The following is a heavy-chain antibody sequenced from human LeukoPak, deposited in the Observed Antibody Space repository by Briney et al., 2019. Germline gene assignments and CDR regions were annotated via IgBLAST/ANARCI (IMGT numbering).Heavy chain of an antibody. Sequence: SETLSLTCTVSGGSITPYYWIWIRQPPGKGLEWLGYIYYSGSTNYNPSLKSRVTISVDTSKNQFSLKLSSLTAADTAVYYCARLIAARPRYYFDYWGQGTLVTVSS. CDR2: IYYSGST. D-gene: IGHD6-6*01. V-gene: IGHV4-59*01. CDR3: ARLIAARPRYYFDY. CDR1: GGSITPYY. J-gene: IGHJ4*02.